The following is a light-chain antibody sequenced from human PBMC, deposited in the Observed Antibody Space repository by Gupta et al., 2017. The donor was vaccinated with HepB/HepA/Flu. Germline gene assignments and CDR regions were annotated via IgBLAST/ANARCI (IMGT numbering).Light chain of an antibody. V-gene: IGKV3-11*01. CDR1: KSVSNY. CDR3: QQRSSGRK. Sequence: IVLTQSPATLSLYPGERATLSCRARKSVSNYLAWYQQKPGQAPRLLIYDASNRATGIPARFSGSGSGTDFTLTINSLEPEDFAVYYCQQRSSGRKLGGGNKVEIK. J-gene: IGKJ4*02. CDR2: DAS.